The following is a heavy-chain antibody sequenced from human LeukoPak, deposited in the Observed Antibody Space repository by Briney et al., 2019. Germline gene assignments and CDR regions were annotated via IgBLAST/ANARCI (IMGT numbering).Heavy chain of an antibody. D-gene: IGHD3-16*02. Sequence: PGGSLRLSCAASGFTFSSYSMNWVRQAPGQGLEWVSYISSSSSTIYYEDSVKGRFTISRDNAKNSLYLHMDSLRAEDTAVYYCARDHGDYVWGSYRPMFDYWGQGTLVTVSS. CDR2: ISSSSSTI. V-gene: IGHV3-48*01. CDR3: ARDHGDYVWGSYRPMFDY. CDR1: GFTFSSYS. J-gene: IGHJ4*02.